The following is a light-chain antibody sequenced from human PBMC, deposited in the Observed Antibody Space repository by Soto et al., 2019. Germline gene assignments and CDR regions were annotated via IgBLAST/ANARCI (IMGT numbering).Light chain of an antibody. J-gene: IGLJ3*02. V-gene: IGLV1-47*01. Sequence: QPVLTQPPSASGTPGQRVTISCSGSRSNIGSNYVYWYQQLPGTAPKPLIYRNDQRPSGVPDRFSGSKSGTSASLAISGLRSEDEADYYCAAWDDSLNNWVFGGGTKLTVL. CDR2: RND. CDR1: RSNIGSNY. CDR3: AAWDDSLNNWV.